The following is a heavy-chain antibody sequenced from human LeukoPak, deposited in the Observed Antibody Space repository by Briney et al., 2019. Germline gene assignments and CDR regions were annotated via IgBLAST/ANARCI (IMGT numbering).Heavy chain of an antibody. CDR3: AKDARYDSSGYHDY. V-gene: IGHV3-30*02. CDR1: GFTFSSYA. CDR2: IRYDGSNK. D-gene: IGHD3-22*01. Sequence: GGSLRLSCAASGFTFSSYAMSWVRQAPGKGLEWVAFIRYDGSNKYYADSVKGRFTISRDNSKNTLYLQMNSLRAEDTAVYYCAKDARYDSSGYHDYWGQGTLVTVSS. J-gene: IGHJ4*02.